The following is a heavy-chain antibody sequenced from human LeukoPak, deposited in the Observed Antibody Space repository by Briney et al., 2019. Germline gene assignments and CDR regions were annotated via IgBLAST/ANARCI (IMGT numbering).Heavy chain of an antibody. CDR3: ARAVYYYDSSGLYYFDY. CDR2: INHSGST. CDR1: GGSISSYY. D-gene: IGHD3-22*01. Sequence: SETLSLTCTVSGGSISSYYWSWIRQPPGKGLEWIGEINHSGSTNYNPSLKSRVTISVDTSKNQFSLKLSSVTAADTAVYYCARAVYYYDSSGLYYFDYWGQGTLVTVSS. J-gene: IGHJ4*02. V-gene: IGHV4-34*01.